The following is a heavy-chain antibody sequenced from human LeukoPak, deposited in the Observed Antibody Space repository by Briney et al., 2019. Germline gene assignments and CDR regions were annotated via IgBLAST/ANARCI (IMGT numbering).Heavy chain of an antibody. V-gene: IGHV3-30*18. Sequence: GGSLRLSCAVSGFTFSAYGMHWVRQAPGKGLEWVAIISYDGGNKYYPDSVKGRFTISRDDSKNTLYLQMNSLRTEDTAVYYCAKELTRPNRPVAGLNYWGQGTLVTVSS. CDR3: AKELTRPNRPVAGLNY. D-gene: IGHD6-19*01. J-gene: IGHJ4*02. CDR1: GFTFSAYG. CDR2: ISYDGGNK.